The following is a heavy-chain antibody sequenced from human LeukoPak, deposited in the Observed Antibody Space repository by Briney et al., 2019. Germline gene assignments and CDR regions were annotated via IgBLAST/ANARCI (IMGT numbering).Heavy chain of an antibody. Sequence: ASVKVSCKASGYTFTSYYMHWVRQAPGQGLEWMGWINPNSGNTNYAQKFQGRVTMTRDTSISTAYMELSRLRSDDTAGYYCARWLFYVALDSWLQGTMPGVS. CDR1: GYTFTSYY. D-gene: IGHD2/OR15-2a*01. J-gene: IGHJ3*02. V-gene: IGHV1-2*02. CDR2: INPNSGNT. CDR3: ARWLFYVALDS.